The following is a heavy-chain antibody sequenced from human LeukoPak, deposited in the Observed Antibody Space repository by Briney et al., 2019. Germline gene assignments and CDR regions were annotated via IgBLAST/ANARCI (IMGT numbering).Heavy chain of an antibody. CDR2: INPNSGGT. V-gene: IGHV1-2*02. CDR1: GYTFTGYC. Sequence: ASVKVSCKASGYTFTGYCMHWVRQAPGQGLEWMGWINPNSGGTNYAQKFQGRVTMTRDTSISTAYMELSRLRSDDTAVYYCSYYYDSSGYGYFDYWGQGTLVTVSS. D-gene: IGHD3-22*01. J-gene: IGHJ4*02. CDR3: SYYYDSSGYGYFDY.